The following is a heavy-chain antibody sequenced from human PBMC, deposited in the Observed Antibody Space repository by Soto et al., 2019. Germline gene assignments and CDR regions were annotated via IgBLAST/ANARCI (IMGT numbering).Heavy chain of an antibody. J-gene: IGHJ4*02. D-gene: IGHD6-13*01. V-gene: IGHV1-69*02. CDR1: GGTFSSYT. CDR2: IIPILGIA. Sequence: QVQLVQSGAEVKKPGSSVKVSCKASGGTFSSYTISWVRQAPGQGLEWMGRIIPILGIANYAQKFQGRVTINADQSTSTAYMELSSLRSEDTAVYYFARAYSSSWDGLFDYWGQGTLVTVSS. CDR3: ARAYSSSWDGLFDY.